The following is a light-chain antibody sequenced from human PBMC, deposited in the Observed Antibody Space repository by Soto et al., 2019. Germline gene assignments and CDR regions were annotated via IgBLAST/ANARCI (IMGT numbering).Light chain of an antibody. CDR3: QQYGSSPQT. Sequence: EIVLTQSPGTLSLSPGERATLSCRASQSVSSSYLAWYQQKPGQAPRLLIYGASDRATGIPDRFSGSGSGTDFTLTISRLEPEDFAVYYCQQYGSSPQTFAQGTKVDI. V-gene: IGKV3-20*01. CDR2: GAS. J-gene: IGKJ1*01. CDR1: QSVSSSY.